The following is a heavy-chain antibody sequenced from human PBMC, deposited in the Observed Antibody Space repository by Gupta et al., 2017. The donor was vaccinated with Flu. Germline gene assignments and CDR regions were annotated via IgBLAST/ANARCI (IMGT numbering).Heavy chain of an antibody. V-gene: IGHV3-21*01. Sequence: GFTFSSYSMNWVRQAPGKGLEWVSSITSSRRYRDDADSVKGRLTIAREKAENSLYMKMRRLRDEDTSVDDCAREVGAFAIGGQGTMVTV. CDR1: GFTFSSYS. CDR2: ITSSRRYR. J-gene: IGHJ3*02. D-gene: IGHD3-16*01. CDR3: AREVGAFAI.